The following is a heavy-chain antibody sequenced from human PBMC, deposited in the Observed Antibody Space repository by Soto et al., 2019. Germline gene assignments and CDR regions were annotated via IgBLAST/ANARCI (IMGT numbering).Heavy chain of an antibody. CDR2: ISGSGGST. CDR1: GFTFSSYA. CDR3: AKVRAAWYYDFWSGPHSGDYFDY. D-gene: IGHD3-3*01. J-gene: IGHJ4*02. Sequence: EVQLLESGGGLVQPGGSLRLSCAASGFTFSSYAMSWVRQAPGKGLEWVSAISGSGGSTYYADSVKGRFTISRDNSKNTLYLQMNSLRAEDTAVYYCAKVRAAWYYDFWSGPHSGDYFDYWGQGTLVTVSS. V-gene: IGHV3-23*01.